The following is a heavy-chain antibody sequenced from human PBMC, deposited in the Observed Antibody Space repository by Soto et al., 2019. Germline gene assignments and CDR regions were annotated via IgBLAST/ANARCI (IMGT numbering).Heavy chain of an antibody. CDR1: GFTFSSYA. CDR3: ARVGQAAAGGYVDY. J-gene: IGHJ4*02. V-gene: IGHV3-30-3*01. CDR2: ISYDGSNK. D-gene: IGHD6-13*01. Sequence: QVQLVESGGGVVQPGRSLRLSCAASGFTFSSYAMHWVRQAPGKGLEWVAVISYDGSNKYYADSVKGRFTISRDNSKNTLYLQMNRLRAGDTGGYYCARVGQAAAGGYVDYWGQGTLVTVSS.